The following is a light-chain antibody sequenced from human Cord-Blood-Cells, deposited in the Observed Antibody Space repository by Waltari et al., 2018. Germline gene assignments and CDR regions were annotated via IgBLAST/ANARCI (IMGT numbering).Light chain of an antibody. CDR2: GAS. J-gene: IGKJ4*01. CDR1: PSVSSRY. Sequence: ELVLTQSPGTLYLSTGERATLSCRASPSVSSRYLAWYQQKPGQAPRPLISGASSRATGIPDRFSGSGSGTDFTLTISRLEPEDFAVYYCQQYGSSPPLTFGGGTKVEIK. V-gene: IGKV3-20*01. CDR3: QQYGSSPPLT.